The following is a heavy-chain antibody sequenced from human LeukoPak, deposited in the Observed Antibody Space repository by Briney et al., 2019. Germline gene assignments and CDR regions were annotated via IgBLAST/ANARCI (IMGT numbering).Heavy chain of an antibody. J-gene: IGHJ4*02. D-gene: IGHD2-2*01. V-gene: IGHV1-69*13. CDR2: IIPIFGTA. CDR1: GGTFSSYA. CDR3: ARGGSSTSTQPFDY. Sequence: SVKVSCKASGGTFSSYAISWVRQAPGQGLEWMGGIIPIFGTANYAQKFQGRVTITADESTSTAYMELSSLRSEDTAVYYCARGGSSTSTQPFDYWGQGTLVTVSS.